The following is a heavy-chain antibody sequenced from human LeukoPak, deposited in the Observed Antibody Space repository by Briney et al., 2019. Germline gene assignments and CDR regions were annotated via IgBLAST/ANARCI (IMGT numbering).Heavy chain of an antibody. V-gene: IGHV3-23*01. CDR1: GFTFRRHG. D-gene: IGHD3-10*01. CDR2: ISPGGEIH. Sequence: GGSLRLSCAASGFTFRRHGMNWVRQAPGKGLEWVSGISPGGEIHYYADSVRGRFTISRDNSKNTLYLQMNSLRAEDTAVYYCAKHGSGSYYNDQYFDYWGQGTLVTVSS. CDR3: AKHGSGSYYNDQYFDY. J-gene: IGHJ4*02.